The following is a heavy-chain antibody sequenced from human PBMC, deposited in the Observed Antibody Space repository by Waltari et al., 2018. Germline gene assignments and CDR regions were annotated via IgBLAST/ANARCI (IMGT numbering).Heavy chain of an antibody. V-gene: IGHV4-59*01. CDR2: IYHSGST. J-gene: IGHJ4*02. CDR1: GGSISSYY. D-gene: IGHD2-21*01. CDR3: AREERVWGYLNF. Sequence: QVQLQESGPGLVKPSETLSLTCTVSGGSISSYYWSWIRQPPGKGLEWIGYIYHSGSTNYNPSLKSRVTISVDTSKNQFSLKLSSVTAADTAVYYCAREERVWGYLNFWGQGTLVTVSS.